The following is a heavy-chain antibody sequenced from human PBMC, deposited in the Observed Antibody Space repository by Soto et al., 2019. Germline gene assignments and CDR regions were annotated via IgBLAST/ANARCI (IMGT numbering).Heavy chain of an antibody. V-gene: IGHV4-30-2*01. CDR1: GGSISSGGYS. D-gene: IGHD1-7*01. J-gene: IGHJ4*02. Sequence: SKTLSLTCAVSGGSISSGGYSWSWIRQPPGKGLEWIGYIYHSGSTYYNPSLKSRVTISVDRSKNQFSLKLSSVTAADTAVYYCARQTTESGRGRFGYFDYWGQGTLVTVSS. CDR3: ARQTTESGRGRFGYFDY. CDR2: IYHSGST.